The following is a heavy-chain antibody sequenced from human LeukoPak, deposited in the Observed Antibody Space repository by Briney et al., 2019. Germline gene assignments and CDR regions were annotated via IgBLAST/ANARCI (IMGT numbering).Heavy chain of an antibody. J-gene: IGHJ4*02. Sequence: GGSLRLSCAASGFTFSSYWMHWVRQAPGKGLVWVSRINSDGSSTSYADSVKGRFTISRDNAKNTLYLQMNSLRAEDAAVYYCARVRLLWFGEREYYFDYWGQGTLVTVSS. D-gene: IGHD3-10*01. CDR1: GFTFSSYW. CDR3: ARVRLLWFGEREYYFDY. CDR2: INSDGSST. V-gene: IGHV3-74*01.